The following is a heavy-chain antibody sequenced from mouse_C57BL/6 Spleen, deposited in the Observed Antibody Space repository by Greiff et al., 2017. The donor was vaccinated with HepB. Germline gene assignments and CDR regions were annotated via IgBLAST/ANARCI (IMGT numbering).Heavy chain of an antibody. CDR3: ARREDYGNSYYFDY. CDR1: GYTFTSYW. Sequence: QVQLQQSGAELVRPGSSVKLSCKASGYTFTSYWMDWVKQRPGQGLEWIGNIYPSDSETHYNQKFKDKATLTVDKSSSTAYMQLSSLTSEDSAVYYCARREDYGNSYYFDYWGQGTTLTVSS. D-gene: IGHD2-1*01. V-gene: IGHV1-61*01. J-gene: IGHJ2*01. CDR2: IYPSDSET.